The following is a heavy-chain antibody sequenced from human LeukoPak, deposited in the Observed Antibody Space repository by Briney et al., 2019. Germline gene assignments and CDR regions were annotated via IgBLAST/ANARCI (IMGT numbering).Heavy chain of an antibody. CDR2: IIPILGIA. D-gene: IGHD6-6*01. CDR3: ARDPNSSSGLDP. J-gene: IGHJ5*02. CDR1: GGTFSSYA. Sequence: SVKVTCKASGGTFSSYAISWVRQAPGQGLEWMGRIIPILGIANYAQKFQGRVTITADKSTSTAYMELSSLRSEDTAVYYCARDPNSSSGLDPWGQGTLVTVSS. V-gene: IGHV1-69*04.